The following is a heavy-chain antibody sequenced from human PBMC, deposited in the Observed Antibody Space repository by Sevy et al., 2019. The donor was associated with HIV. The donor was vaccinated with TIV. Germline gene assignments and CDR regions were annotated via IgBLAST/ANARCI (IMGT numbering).Heavy chain of an antibody. V-gene: IGHV3-21*01. J-gene: IGHJ6*02. Sequence: ASVKVSCVDSGFTFSRYSMNWVRQAPGKGLEWVSSISSSSSYKYYADSVKGRFTISRDNAKKSLYLQMNSLRAEDTAVYYCARDRDGSGSSRGYGMDVRGQGTTVTVSS. CDR1: GFTFSRYS. CDR3: ARDRDGSGSSRGYGMDV. CDR2: ISSSSSYK. D-gene: IGHD3-10*01.